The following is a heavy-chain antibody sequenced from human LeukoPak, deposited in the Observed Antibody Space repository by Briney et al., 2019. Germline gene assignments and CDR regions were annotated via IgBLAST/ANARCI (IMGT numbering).Heavy chain of an antibody. CDR2: RRNKASSYTT. J-gene: IGHJ6*01. CDR1: RLTPRDDY. V-gene: IGHV3-72*01. CDR3: GRIAINATNGMDV. Sequence: PGGCLRLSPAPSRLTPRDDYTGAGREAPGGGVGSGGRRRNKASSYTTEYAASVEGRFTISRDVSESSLYLQMNSLRTEDTAVYYCGRIAINATNGMDVWGEGATVTVSS. D-gene: IGHD2-21*01.